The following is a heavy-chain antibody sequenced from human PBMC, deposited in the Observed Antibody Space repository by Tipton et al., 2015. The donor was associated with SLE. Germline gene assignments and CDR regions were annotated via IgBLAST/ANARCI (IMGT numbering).Heavy chain of an antibody. J-gene: IGHJ2*01. V-gene: IGHV4-59*01. CDR2: IYYSGST. CDR1: GGSISSSY. D-gene: IGHD4-17*01. CDR3: ARDTVSFDL. Sequence: TLSLTCTVSGGSISSSYWSWIRQPPGKGLEWIGYIYYSGSTNYNPSLKSRVPISVDTAKNQFSLKLSSVTAADTAVYYCARDTVSFDLWGRGTLVTASS.